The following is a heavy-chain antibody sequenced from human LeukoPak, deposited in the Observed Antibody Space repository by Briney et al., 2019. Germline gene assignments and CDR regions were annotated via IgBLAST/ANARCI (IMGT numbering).Heavy chain of an antibody. D-gene: IGHD6-13*01. Sequence: GGSLRLSCAASGFTFSSFSMIWVRQAPGKGLEWLSYISSGSGSIYYADSVKGRFTISRDNAKNSLYLQMNSLRAEDTAVYYCARKRESSSSWYGGLAYWGQGTLVTVSS. CDR3: ARKRESSSSWYGGLAY. CDR2: ISSGSGSI. J-gene: IGHJ4*02. CDR1: GFTFSSFS. V-gene: IGHV3-48*01.